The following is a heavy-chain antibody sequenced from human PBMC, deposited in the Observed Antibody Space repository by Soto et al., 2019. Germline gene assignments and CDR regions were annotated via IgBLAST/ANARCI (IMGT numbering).Heavy chain of an antibody. J-gene: IGHJ4*02. D-gene: IGHD3-3*01. CDR3: ARSTGDFWSGYYNYFDY. V-gene: IGHV1-69*06. CDR1: GGTFSSYA. CDR2: IIPIFGTA. Sequence: QVQLVQSGAEVKKPGSSVKVSCKASGGTFSSYAISWVRQAPGQGLEWMGGIIPIFGTANYTQKFQGRVTITEDKSTSTAYMELSSLRSEDTAVYYCARSTGDFWSGYYNYFDYWGQGTLVTVSS.